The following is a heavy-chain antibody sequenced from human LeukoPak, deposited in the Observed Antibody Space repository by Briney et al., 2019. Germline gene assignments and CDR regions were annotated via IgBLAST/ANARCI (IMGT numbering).Heavy chain of an antibody. D-gene: IGHD3-10*01. CDR1: GFTFSSYW. J-gene: IGHJ4*02. V-gene: IGHV3-7*01. CDR3: ARDGVLLWFGELAVFDY. CDR2: IKQDGSEK. Sequence: GGSLRLSCAASGFTFSSYWMSWVRQAPGKGLEGVAHIKQDGSEKYYVDSVKGRFTISRDNAKNSLYLQMNSLRAEDTAVYYCARDGVLLWFGELAVFDYWGQGTLVTVSS.